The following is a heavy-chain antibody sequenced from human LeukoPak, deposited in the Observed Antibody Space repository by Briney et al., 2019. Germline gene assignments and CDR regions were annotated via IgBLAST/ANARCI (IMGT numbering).Heavy chain of an antibody. CDR2: ISAYNGNT. CDR1: GYTFTSYG. D-gene: IGHD5-18*01. J-gene: IGHJ6*03. V-gene: IGHV1-18*01. Sequence: GASVKVSCKASGYTFTSYGISWVRQAPGQGLEWMGWISAYNGNTNYAQKFQGRVTITADESTSTAYMELSSLRSEDTAVYYCARVQEYSYGQPYYYYMDVWGKGTTVTVSS. CDR3: ARVQEYSYGQPYYYYMDV.